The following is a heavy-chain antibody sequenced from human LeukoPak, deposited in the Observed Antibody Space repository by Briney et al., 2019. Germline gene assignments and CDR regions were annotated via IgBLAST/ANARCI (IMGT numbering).Heavy chain of an antibody. V-gene: IGHV4-59*01. CDR3: ARADYYGMDV. J-gene: IGHJ6*04. CDR1: GGSISSYY. Sequence: SETLSLTCTVSGGSISSYYWSWIRQPPGKELEWIGYIYYSGSTNYNPSLKSRVTILVDTSKNQFSLKLSSVTAADTAVYYCARADYYGMDVWGKGTTVTVSS. CDR2: IYYSGST.